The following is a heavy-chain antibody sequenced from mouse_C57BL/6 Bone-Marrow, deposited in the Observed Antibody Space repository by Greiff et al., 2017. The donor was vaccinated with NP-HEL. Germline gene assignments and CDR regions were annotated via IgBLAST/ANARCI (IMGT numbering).Heavy chain of an antibody. CDR2: INPSSGYT. CDR3: ARSITTVVGPTWV. J-gene: IGHJ1*03. CDR1: GYTFTSYT. D-gene: IGHD1-1*01. Sequence: QVQLQQSGAELARPGASVKMSCKASGYTFTSYTMHWVKQRPGQGLEWIGYINPSSGYTKYNQKFKDKATLTADKSSSTAYMQLSSLTSEDSAVYYCARSITTVVGPTWVWGTGTTVTVSS. V-gene: IGHV1-4*01.